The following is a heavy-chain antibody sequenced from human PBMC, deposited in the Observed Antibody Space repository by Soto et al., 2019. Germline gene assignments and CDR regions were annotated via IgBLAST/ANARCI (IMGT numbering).Heavy chain of an antibody. CDR3: ARNYYGSGSYAPWFDP. CDR1: GFTGSLNY. V-gene: IGHV3-66*01. J-gene: IGHJ5*02. CDR2: IYVNGNT. D-gene: IGHD3-10*01. Sequence: GGSLRLSCAGSGFTGSLNYMRRARQAPGKGLEWVSFIYVNGNTYSAASVKGRFSISRDSSKNTVYLQMDRLRAEDTAVYYCARNYYGSGSYAPWFDPWGQGTLVTVSS.